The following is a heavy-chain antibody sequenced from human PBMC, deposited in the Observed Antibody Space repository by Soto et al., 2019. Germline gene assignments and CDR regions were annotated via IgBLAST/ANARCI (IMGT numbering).Heavy chain of an antibody. CDR2: INYSGST. CDR1: SGSITSGSYY. Sequence: QLQLQESGPGLVKPSETLSLTCTVSSGSITSGSYYWGWIRQPPGKGLEWIGTINYSGSTYYNPSLKGRVTIVVETSKKQFSLNVTSVTAADTAVYYCARRHAPRYSSGNNYFDLWGQGTLVTVSS. V-gene: IGHV4-39*01. D-gene: IGHD6-19*01. J-gene: IGHJ4*02. CDR3: ARRHAPRYSSGNNYFDL.